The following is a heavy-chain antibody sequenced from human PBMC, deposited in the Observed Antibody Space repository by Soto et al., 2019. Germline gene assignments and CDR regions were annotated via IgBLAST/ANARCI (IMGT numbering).Heavy chain of an antibody. CDR3: ARAGVGGDY. J-gene: IGHJ4*02. D-gene: IGHD3-3*01. Sequence: EVQLVESGGGLVQPGGSLKLSCAASGFTFSASSIHWVRQASGKGLEWVGRIRSKANSYATAYVESVKGTFTISRDDSKNTGYLQMNSLKTDDTAVYFGARAGVGGDYWGQGTLVTVSS. CDR2: IRSKANSYAT. CDR1: GFTFSASS. V-gene: IGHV3-73*01.